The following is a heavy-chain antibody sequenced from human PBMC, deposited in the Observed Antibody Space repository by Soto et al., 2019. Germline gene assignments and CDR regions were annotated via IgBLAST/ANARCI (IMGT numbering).Heavy chain of an antibody. Sequence: QVQLQESGPGLVKPSQTLSLTCTVSGGSISSGGYYWSWIRQHPGKGLEWIGYIYYSGSTYYNPSLKSRVTISVDPCREQFTLKLSSVTAADTAVYYCAREAKAVGFDYWGQGTLVTVSS. V-gene: IGHV4-31*03. CDR1: GGSISSGGYY. CDR3: AREAKAVGFDY. J-gene: IGHJ4*02. D-gene: IGHD1-26*01. CDR2: IYYSGST.